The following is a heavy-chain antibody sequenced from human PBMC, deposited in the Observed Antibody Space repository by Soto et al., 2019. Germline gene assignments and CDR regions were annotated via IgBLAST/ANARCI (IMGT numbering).Heavy chain of an antibody. Sequence: GGSLRLSCAASGFTFSSYGMHWVRQAPGKGLEWVAVIWYDGSNKYYADSVKGRFTISRDNSKNTLYLQMNSLRAEDTAVYYCARRTRIYCSSTSCGGIDYWGQGTLVTVSS. V-gene: IGHV3-33*08. J-gene: IGHJ4*02. CDR3: ARRTRIYCSSTSCGGIDY. D-gene: IGHD2-2*01. CDR1: GFTFSSYG. CDR2: IWYDGSNK.